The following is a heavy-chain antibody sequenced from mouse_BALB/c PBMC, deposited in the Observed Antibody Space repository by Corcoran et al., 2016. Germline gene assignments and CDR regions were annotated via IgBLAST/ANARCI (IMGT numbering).Heavy chain of an antibody. CDR1: GYSITSGYY. Sequence: DVQLQESGPGLVKPSQSLSLTCSVTGYSITSGYYWNWIRQFPGNKLEWMGYISYDGSNNYNPSLKNRISITRATSKNQFFLKLNSVTTEDTATYYCARTPHYYGSSPYYFDYWGQGTTLTVSS. J-gene: IGHJ2*01. D-gene: IGHD1-1*01. CDR2: ISYDGSN. V-gene: IGHV3-6*02. CDR3: ARTPHYYGSSPYYFDY.